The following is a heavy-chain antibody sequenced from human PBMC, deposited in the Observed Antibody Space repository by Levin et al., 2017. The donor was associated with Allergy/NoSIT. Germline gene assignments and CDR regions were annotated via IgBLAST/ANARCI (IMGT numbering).Heavy chain of an antibody. CDR2: INTNTGNP. D-gene: IGHD2-21*01. CDR1: GYTFTSYA. J-gene: IGHJ4*02. CDR3: ARDLRPYGFRHIHDY. Sequence: PGASVKVSCKASGYTFTSYAMNWVRQAPGQGLEWMGWINTNTGNPTYAQGFTGRFVFSLDTSVSTAYLQISSLKAEDTAVYYCARDLRPYGFRHIHDYWGQGTLVTVSS. V-gene: IGHV7-4-1*02.